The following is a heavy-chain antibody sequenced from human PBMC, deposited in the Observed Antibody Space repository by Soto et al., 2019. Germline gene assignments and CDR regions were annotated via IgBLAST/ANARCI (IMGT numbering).Heavy chain of an antibody. CDR1: GGTFSSYA. Sequence: ASVKVSCKASGGTFSSYAISWVRQAPGQGLEWMGGIIPIFGTANYAQKFQGRVTITADESTSTAYMELSSLRSEDTAVYYCARGKSGPAPGAWFEPWGKGTLVTVSS. CDR2: IIPIFGTA. D-gene: IGHD3-10*01. CDR3: ARGKSGPAPGAWFEP. V-gene: IGHV1-69*13. J-gene: IGHJ5*02.